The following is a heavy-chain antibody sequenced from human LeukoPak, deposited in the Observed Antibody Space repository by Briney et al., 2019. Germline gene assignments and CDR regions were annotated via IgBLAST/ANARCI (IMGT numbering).Heavy chain of an antibody. CDR1: GFTFTRYA. CDR2: ISGSGSST. CDR3: AIETWNGFDY. J-gene: IGHJ4*02. Sequence: GGSLTLSCAASGFTFTRYAMSWVRQAPGRGLEWVAFISGSGSSTYYASSGRGRFSNTRHNSKNTLYLQMNSLRAEDTALYYCAIETWNGFDYWGQGTLVTVSS. D-gene: IGHD1-1*01. V-gene: IGHV3-23*01.